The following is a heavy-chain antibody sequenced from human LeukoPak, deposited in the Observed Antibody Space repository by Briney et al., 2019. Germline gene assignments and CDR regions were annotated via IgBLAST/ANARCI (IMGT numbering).Heavy chain of an antibody. CDR1: GGTFSSYA. J-gene: IGHJ5*02. CDR3: AREARIAAAGPPDWFDP. V-gene: IGHV1-69*13. Sequence: GASVKVSCKASGGTFSSYAISWVRQAPGQGLEWIGGIIPIFGTANYAQKFQGRVTITADESTSTAYMELSSLRSEDTAVYYCAREARIAAAGPPDWFDPWGQGTLVTVSS. CDR2: IIPIFGTA. D-gene: IGHD6-13*01.